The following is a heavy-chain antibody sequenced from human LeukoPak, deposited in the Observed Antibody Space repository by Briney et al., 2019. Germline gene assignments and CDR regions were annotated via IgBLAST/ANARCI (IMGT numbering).Heavy chain of an antibody. D-gene: IGHD6-13*01. CDR3: ARDALNSWAPAGLFDP. CDR2: INTNTGNP. V-gene: IGHV7-4-1*02. CDR1: GYTFTSYA. J-gene: IGHJ5*02. Sequence: GASVKVSCRASGYTFTSYAMNWVRQAPGQGLEWMGWINTNTGNPTYAQGFTGRFVFSLDTSVSTAYLQISSLRAEDTAVYYCARDALNSWAPAGLFDPWGQGTLVTVSS.